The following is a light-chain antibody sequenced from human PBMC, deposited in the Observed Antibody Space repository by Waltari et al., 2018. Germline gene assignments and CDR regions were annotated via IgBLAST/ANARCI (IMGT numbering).Light chain of an antibody. CDR1: NIGSES. J-gene: IGLJ2*01. V-gene: IGLV3-21*02. CDR2: DNI. CDR3: QVWDSNVV. Sequence: SYVLTQAPSVAVAPGQTARIPCGGNNIGSESVHWYQQKPGQAPVLGVYDNIDRPSGVPERFSGSNSRNMATLTISRVEAGDEADYYCQVWDSNVVFGGGTKLTVL.